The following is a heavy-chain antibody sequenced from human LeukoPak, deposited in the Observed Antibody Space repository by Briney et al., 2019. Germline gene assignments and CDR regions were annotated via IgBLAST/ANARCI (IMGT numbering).Heavy chain of an antibody. V-gene: IGHV3-20*04. Sequence: GGSLRLSCAASGFTFDDYGMSWVRQAPGKGLEWVSGINWNGGSTSYADSVKGRFTISRDNAKNSLYLQMNSLRAEDTAVYYCASVDDYSSSWYESAFDIWGQGTMVTVSS. CDR2: INWNGGST. D-gene: IGHD6-13*01. J-gene: IGHJ3*02. CDR1: GFTFDDYG. CDR3: ASVDDYSSSWYESAFDI.